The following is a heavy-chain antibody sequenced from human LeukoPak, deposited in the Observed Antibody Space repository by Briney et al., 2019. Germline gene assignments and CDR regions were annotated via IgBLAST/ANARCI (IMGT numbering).Heavy chain of an antibody. CDR1: GFTFSDYY. CDR3: TRAVAGTLGNDY. D-gene: IGHD6-19*01. CDR2: ISSSGSTI. Sequence: GGSLRLSCAASGFTFSDYYMSWIRQAPGKGLEWVSYISSSGSTIYYADSVKGRFTISRDNSKNTLYLQMNSLRAEDTAVYYCTRAVAGTLGNDYWGQGTLVTVSS. V-gene: IGHV3-11*01. J-gene: IGHJ4*02.